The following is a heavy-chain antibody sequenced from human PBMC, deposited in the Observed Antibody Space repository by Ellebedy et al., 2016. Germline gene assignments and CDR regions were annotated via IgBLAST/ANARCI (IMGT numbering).Heavy chain of an antibody. CDR1: GFTFSDYY. D-gene: IGHD6-13*01. Sequence: GESLKISCAASGFTFSDYYMSWIRQAPGKGLEWVSYISSSGSTIYYADSVKGRFTISRDNAKNSLYLQMNSLRAEDTAVYYCARDSGNYSSSWYRLGLFDYWGQGTLVTVSS. J-gene: IGHJ4*02. CDR2: ISSSGSTI. CDR3: ARDSGNYSSSWYRLGLFDY. V-gene: IGHV3-11*04.